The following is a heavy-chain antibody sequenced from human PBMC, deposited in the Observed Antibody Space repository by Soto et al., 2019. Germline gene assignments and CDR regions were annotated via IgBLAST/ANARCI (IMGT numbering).Heavy chain of an antibody. V-gene: IGHV1-3*04. CDR2: INTGNGDT. CDR3: ARIVRDLSYYFDY. Sequence: GASVKVSCKASGFTFTSDAIHWVRQAPGQRLEWMGWINTGNGDTKYSQNFQGRVTITIDTPATTAYMELSSLRSEDTAVYYCARIVRDLSYYFDYWGQGTLVTVSS. D-gene: IGHD3-16*02. J-gene: IGHJ4*02. CDR1: GFTFTSDA.